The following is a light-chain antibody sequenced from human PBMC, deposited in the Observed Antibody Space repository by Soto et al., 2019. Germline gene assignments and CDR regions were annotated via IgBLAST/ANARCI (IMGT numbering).Light chain of an antibody. CDR3: QQTNSFPLT. CDR2: DDS. CDR1: QGISTS. Sequence: DIQMTQSPSSVSASVGDGVTITCRASQGISTSLGWYQQKPGKAPKLLIYDDSSLQSGVPSRFSGTGSGTDFTLTISSLQPEDFATYYGQQTNSFPLTFGGGTKVEIK. V-gene: IGKV1D-12*01. J-gene: IGKJ4*01.